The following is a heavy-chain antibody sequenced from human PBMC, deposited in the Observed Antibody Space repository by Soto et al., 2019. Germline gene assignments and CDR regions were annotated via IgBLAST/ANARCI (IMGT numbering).Heavy chain of an antibody. J-gene: IGHJ6*02. Sequence: GASVKVSCKASGYTFTSYDINWVRQATGQGLEWMGWMNPNSGNTGYAQKFQGRVTMTRNTSISTAYMELSSLRSEDTAVYYCARVATIYYYYYGMDVWGQGTTVTVSS. CDR1: GYTFTSYD. V-gene: IGHV1-8*01. D-gene: IGHD5-12*01. CDR2: MNPNSGNT. CDR3: ARVATIYYYYYGMDV.